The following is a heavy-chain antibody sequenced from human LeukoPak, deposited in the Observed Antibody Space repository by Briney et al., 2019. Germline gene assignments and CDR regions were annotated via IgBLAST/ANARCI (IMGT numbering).Heavy chain of an antibody. CDR2: INHSGST. D-gene: IGHD3-10*01. CDR1: GGSFSGYY. V-gene: IGHV4-34*01. Sequence: SETLSLTCAVYGGSFSGYYWSWIRQPPGKGLEWIGEINHSGSTNYNPSLKSRVTISVDTSKNQFSLKLSSVTAADTAVYYCARPRAHLNHYGSGSHNWFDPWGQGTLVTVSS. CDR3: ARPRAHLNHYGSGSHNWFDP. J-gene: IGHJ5*02.